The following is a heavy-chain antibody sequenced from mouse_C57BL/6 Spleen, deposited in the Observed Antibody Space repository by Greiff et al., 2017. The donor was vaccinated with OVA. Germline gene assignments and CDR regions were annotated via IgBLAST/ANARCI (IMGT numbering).Heavy chain of an antibody. CDR1: GYTFTSYT. J-gene: IGHJ2*01. D-gene: IGHD1-1*01. CDR3: ARGTVVPNY. V-gene: IGHV1-4*01. CDR2: INPSSGYT. Sequence: VHLVESGAELARPGASVKMSCKASGYTFTSYTLHWVKQRPGQGLEWIGYINPSSGYTKYNQKFKDKATLTADKSSSTAYMQLSSLTSEDSAVYYCARGTVVPNYWGQGTTLTVSS.